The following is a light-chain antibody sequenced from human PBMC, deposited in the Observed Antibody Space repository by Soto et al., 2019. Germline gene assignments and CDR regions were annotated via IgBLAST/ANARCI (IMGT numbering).Light chain of an antibody. J-gene: IGLJ2*01. CDR1: SSNIGSHT. Sequence: QSVLTQPPSASGTPGQRITISCSGSSSNIGSHTVNWHQQVPGTAPKLLIYSNNERHSGVPDRFSGSKSGTSASLAISGLQSGDEADYYCAAWDDSLNGVIFGGGTQLTVL. CDR3: AAWDDSLNGVI. V-gene: IGLV1-44*01. CDR2: SNN.